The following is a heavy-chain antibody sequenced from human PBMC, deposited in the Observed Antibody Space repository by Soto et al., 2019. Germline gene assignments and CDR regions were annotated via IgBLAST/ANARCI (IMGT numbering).Heavy chain of an antibody. CDR3: ATGWRYDFWSGYPDTARFDP. CDR1: GFTFSSYA. D-gene: IGHD3-3*01. Sequence: GGSLRLSCAASGFTFSSYAMSWVRQAPGKGLEWVSAISGSGGSTYYADSVKGRFTISRDNSKNTLYLQMNSLRAEDTAVYYCATGWRYDFWSGYPDTARFDPWGQGTLVTVSS. J-gene: IGHJ5*02. CDR2: ISGSGGST. V-gene: IGHV3-23*01.